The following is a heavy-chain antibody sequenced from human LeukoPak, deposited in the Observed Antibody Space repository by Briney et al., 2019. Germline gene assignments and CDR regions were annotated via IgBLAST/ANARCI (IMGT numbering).Heavy chain of an antibody. V-gene: IGHV4-34*01. CDR1: GGSFSGYY. D-gene: IGHD3-3*01. CDR2: INHSGST. J-gene: IGHJ4*02. Sequence: SETLSLTCAVYGGSFSGYYWSWIRQPPGKGLEWIGEINHSGSTNYNPSLKSRVTISVDTSKNQFSLKLSSVTAADTAVYYCARVYLSIFGVVIPTFFDYWGQGTLVTVSS. CDR3: ARVYLSIFGVVIPTFFDY.